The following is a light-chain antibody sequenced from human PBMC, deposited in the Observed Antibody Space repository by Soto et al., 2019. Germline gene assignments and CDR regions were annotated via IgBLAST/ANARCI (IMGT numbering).Light chain of an antibody. CDR1: QSVSSN. V-gene: IGKV3-15*01. CDR3: QQYNNWPPWT. J-gene: IGKJ1*01. CDR2: GAS. Sequence: EIVMTQSPATLSVSPGERATLSCRASQSVSSNLAWYQQKPGQAPRLLIYGASTRATGIPARFSGSGSGTEFTLTFSSLQSEDFAVYYCQQYNNWPPWTFGQGTTVEIK.